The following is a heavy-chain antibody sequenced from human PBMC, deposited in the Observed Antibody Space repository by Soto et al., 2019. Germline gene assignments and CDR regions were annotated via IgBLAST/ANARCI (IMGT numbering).Heavy chain of an antibody. CDR3: AKVYCSGSYFRDY. V-gene: IGHV3-23*01. CDR1: GFTFSNYA. D-gene: IGHD3-22*01. Sequence: EVQLLESGGGLVQPGGSLRLSCAASGFTFSNYAMGWVRQTPGKGLEWVSAISAGGGSTYYADSVKGRFTISRDNSKNTVFLQLNSLSAEDTAVYYCAKVYCSGSYFRDYWGQGTLVTVSS. CDR2: ISAGGGST. J-gene: IGHJ4*01.